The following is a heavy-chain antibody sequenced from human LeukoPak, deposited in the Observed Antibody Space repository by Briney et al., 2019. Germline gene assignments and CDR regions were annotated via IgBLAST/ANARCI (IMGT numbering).Heavy chain of an antibody. CDR1: GGSISSSSYY. CDR2: IYYSGST. Sequence: SETLSLTCAVSGGSISSSSYYWGWIRQAPGKGLEWIGSIYYSGSTYYNPSLKSRVTISVDTSKNQFSLKLSSVTAADTAVYYCARERAVGSSGSDYWGQGTLVTVSS. J-gene: IGHJ4*02. CDR3: ARERAVGSSGSDY. D-gene: IGHD3-22*01. V-gene: IGHV4-39*02.